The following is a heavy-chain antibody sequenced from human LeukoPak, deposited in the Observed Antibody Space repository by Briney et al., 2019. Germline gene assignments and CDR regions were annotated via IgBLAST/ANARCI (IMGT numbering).Heavy chain of an antibody. CDR3: ARDYYGSGSYYAPFDY. D-gene: IGHD3-10*01. Sequence: ASVKVSCKASGYTFTSYGISWVRQASGQGLEWMGWISAYNGNTNYAQKLQGRVTMPTDTSTSTAYMELRSLRSDDTAVYYCARDYYGSGSYYAPFDYWGQGTLVTVSS. CDR2: ISAYNGNT. J-gene: IGHJ4*02. V-gene: IGHV1-18*01. CDR1: GYTFTSYG.